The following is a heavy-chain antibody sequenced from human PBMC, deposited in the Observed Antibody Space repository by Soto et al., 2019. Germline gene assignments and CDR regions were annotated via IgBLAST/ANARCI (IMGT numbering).Heavy chain of an antibody. CDR3: ATLGAGAFDY. CDR2: INPKSGGT. D-gene: IGHD3-16*01. Sequence: QVQLVQSGAEVKKPGASVKVSCKASGYTFNDYYIHWVRQAPGQGLEGMGWINPKSGGTNYAQKFQGRVTLTRDTSITTAYMEVSRLKTDDTAVYYCATLGAGAFDYWGQRSLVTVSS. CDR1: GYTFNDYY. V-gene: IGHV1-2*02. J-gene: IGHJ4*02.